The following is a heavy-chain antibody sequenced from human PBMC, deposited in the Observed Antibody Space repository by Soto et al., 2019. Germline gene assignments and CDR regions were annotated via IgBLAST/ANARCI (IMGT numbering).Heavy chain of an antibody. Sequence: GGSLRLSCAASGFTFSSYGMHWVRQAPGKGLEWVAVISYDGSNKYYADSVKGRFTISRDNSKNTLYLQMNSLRAEDTAVYYCAKDLEEGSGSYYYYYGMDVWGQGTTVTVS. D-gene: IGHD1-26*01. CDR1: GFTFSSYG. J-gene: IGHJ6*02. V-gene: IGHV3-30*18. CDR2: ISYDGSNK. CDR3: AKDLEEGSGSYYYYYGMDV.